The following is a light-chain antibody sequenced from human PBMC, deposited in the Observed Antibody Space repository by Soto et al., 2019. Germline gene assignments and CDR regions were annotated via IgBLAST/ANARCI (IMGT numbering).Light chain of an antibody. CDR3: SSYTRSSTYV. Sequence: SALTQPASVSGSPGPSITISCTGTSSDVGGYNYVSWDRQHPGRPPKLMIYDLSNRPSGVSDRFSGSKSGNTASLTISGLQAEDEADYYCSSYTRSSTYVFGTGT. V-gene: IGLV2-14*01. J-gene: IGLJ1*01. CDR1: SSDVGGYNY. CDR2: DLS.